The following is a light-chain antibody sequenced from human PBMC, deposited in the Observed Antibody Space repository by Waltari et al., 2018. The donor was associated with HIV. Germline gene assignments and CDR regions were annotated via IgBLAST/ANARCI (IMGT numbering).Light chain of an antibody. CDR3: QVFGSSPRFT. V-gene: IGKV3-20*01. CDR2: GAS. CDR1: QCVTTRF. Sequence: EIVLTQSPGTLSLSPGDRATLSCRSSQCVTTRFFNCYLQKPGQAPRLLIYGASSRATGIPDRFRGSGSGTDFTLTISRLEPEEYAVYYCQVFGSSPRFTFGPGTRVEIK. J-gene: IGKJ3*01.